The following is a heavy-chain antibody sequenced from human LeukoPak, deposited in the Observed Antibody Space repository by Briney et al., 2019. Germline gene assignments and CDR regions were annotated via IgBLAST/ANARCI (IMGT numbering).Heavy chain of an antibody. J-gene: IGHJ4*02. Sequence: GGSLRLSCAASGFTFDDYAMHWVRQAPGKGLEWVSGISWNSGSIGYADSVKGRFTISRDNAKNSLYLQMNSLRAEDTALYYCAKGPIDVDTAMGTNYFDYWGQGTLVTVSS. D-gene: IGHD5-18*01. CDR1: GFTFDDYA. V-gene: IGHV3-9*01. CDR3: AKGPIDVDTAMGTNYFDY. CDR2: ISWNSGSI.